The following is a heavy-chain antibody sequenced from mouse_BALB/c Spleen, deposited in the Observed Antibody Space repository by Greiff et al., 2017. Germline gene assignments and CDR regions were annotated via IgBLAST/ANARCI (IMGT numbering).Heavy chain of an antibody. CDR2: IYPGNGGT. CDR3: ARRSSYGDWFAY. J-gene: IGHJ3*01. D-gene: IGHD1-1*01. V-gene: IGHV1-12*01. Sequence: VQLQQSGAELVRSGASVKMSCKASGYTFTSYNMHWVKQTPGQGLEWIGYIYPGNGGTNYNQKFKGKATLTADTSSSTAYMQISSLTSEDSAVYFCARRSSYGDWFAYWGQGTLVTVSA. CDR1: GYTFTSYN.